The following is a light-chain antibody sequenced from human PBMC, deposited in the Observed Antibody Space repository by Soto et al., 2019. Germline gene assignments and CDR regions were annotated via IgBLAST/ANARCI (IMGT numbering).Light chain of an antibody. Sequence: NFMLTQPHSVSESPGKTVTISCTRSSGSIASNYVQWYQQRPGSSPTTVIYEDNQRPSGVPVRFSGSIDSSSNSASLTISGLKVEDEADYSCQFFESSDQVFGGGTRLPVL. CDR2: EDN. J-gene: IGLJ3*02. CDR3: QFFESSDQV. CDR1: SGSIASNY. V-gene: IGLV6-57*01.